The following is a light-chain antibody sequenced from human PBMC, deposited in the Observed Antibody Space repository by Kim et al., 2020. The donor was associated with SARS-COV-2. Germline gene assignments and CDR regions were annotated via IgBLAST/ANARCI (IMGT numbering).Light chain of an antibody. J-gene: IGLJ2*01. CDR2: EVS. Sequence: QSALTQPPSASGSPGQSVTISCTGTSSDIGGYNYVSWYQQHPGKVPKLMIYEVSKRPSGVPDRFSGSKSDNTASLTVSGLQAEDEADYYCSSYAGSNNFVLFGGGTQLTVL. CDR1: SSDIGGYNY. CDR3: SSYAGSNNFVL. V-gene: IGLV2-8*01.